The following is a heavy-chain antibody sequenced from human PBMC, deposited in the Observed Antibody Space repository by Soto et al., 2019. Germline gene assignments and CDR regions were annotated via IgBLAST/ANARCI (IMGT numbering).Heavy chain of an antibody. D-gene: IGHD3-3*02. Sequence: DVQLLESGGGLVQPGGSLRFSCAAPGINFLTYAMAWVRQAPGKGPEWVSVISSSGITYYADSVKGRFTISRDISNSTLFLQMNSLRVEDTAVYYCTKMGTSIWYMDYFDYWGRGSLVTVSS. CDR1: GINFLTYA. CDR3: TKMGTSIWYMDYFDY. J-gene: IGHJ4*02. CDR2: ISSSGIT. V-gene: IGHV3-23*01.